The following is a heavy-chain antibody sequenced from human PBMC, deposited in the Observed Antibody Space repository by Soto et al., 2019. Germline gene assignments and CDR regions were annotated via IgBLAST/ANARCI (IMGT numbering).Heavy chain of an antibody. J-gene: IGHJ4*02. D-gene: IGHD6-13*01. Sequence: GGSVRLSCAASGFTFSSYAMSWVRQAPGKGLEWVSPISGSGGSTYYADSVKGRFTISRDNSKNMLYLQMNSLRAEDTAVYYCAKSGYSSSWYKQNFDYWGQGTLVTVSS. CDR2: ISGSGGST. V-gene: IGHV3-23*01. CDR3: AKSGYSSSWYKQNFDY. CDR1: GFTFSSYA.